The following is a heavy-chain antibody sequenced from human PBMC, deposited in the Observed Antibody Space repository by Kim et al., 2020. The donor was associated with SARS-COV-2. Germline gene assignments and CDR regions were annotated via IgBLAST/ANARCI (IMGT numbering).Heavy chain of an antibody. J-gene: IGHJ4*02. D-gene: IGHD2-8*01. CDR3: AKDLALRIVQYYFDY. Sequence: DSVKGRFTISRDNSKNTLYLQMNSLRAEDTAVYYCAKDLALRIVQYYFDYWGQGTLVTVSS. V-gene: IGHV3-23*01.